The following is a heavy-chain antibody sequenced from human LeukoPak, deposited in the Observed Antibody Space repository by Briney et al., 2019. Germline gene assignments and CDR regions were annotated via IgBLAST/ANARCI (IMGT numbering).Heavy chain of an antibody. Sequence: PSETLSLTCTVSGGSISSYYWSWIRQPPGKGLEWIWYIYNSGNTNYNPSLKSRVTISVDTSKNQFSLKLSSVTAADTAVYYCAREVVVPAGGFDPWGQGTLVTVSS. CDR3: AREVVVPAGGFDP. CDR1: GGSISSYY. V-gene: IGHV4-59*01. J-gene: IGHJ5*02. CDR2: IYNSGNT. D-gene: IGHD2-15*01.